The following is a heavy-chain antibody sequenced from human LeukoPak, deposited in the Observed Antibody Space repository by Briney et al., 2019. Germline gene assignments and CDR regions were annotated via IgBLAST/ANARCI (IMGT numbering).Heavy chain of an antibody. CDR2: IYYSGST. D-gene: IGHD6-19*01. V-gene: IGHV4-61*08. Sequence: SETLSLTCSVSGGSISGGSISGYHWSWIRQPPGKGLEWIGYIYYSGSTNYNPSLKSRVTISVDTSKNQFSLKLISVTAADTAVYFCARLQWLSTPFFDYWGQGTLVTVSS. CDR1: GGSISGGSISGYH. CDR3: ARLQWLSTPFFDY. J-gene: IGHJ4*02.